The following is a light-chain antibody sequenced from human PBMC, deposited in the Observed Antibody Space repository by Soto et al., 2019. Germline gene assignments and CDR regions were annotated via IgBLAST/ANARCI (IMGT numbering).Light chain of an antibody. J-gene: IGKJ2*01. CDR2: AAS. CDR1: QGISSY. Sequence: DIQLTQSPSFLSASVGDRVTITCRASQGISSYLAWYQQKPGKAPKLLIYAASTLQSGVPSRFSGSGSGTECTLTISSLQPEDFATYYCQQLNSYLRTFGQGTKLEIK. CDR3: QQLNSYLRT. V-gene: IGKV1-9*01.